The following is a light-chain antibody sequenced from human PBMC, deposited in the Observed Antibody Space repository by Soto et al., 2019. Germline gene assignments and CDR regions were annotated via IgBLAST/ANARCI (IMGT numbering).Light chain of an antibody. CDR3: QQYGSSALT. V-gene: IGKV3-20*01. CDR1: QSISSSY. J-gene: IGKJ4*01. CDR2: GAS. Sequence: TQSPSTLPASVGDRVTITCRASQSISSSYLAWYQQKPGQAPRLLIYGASSRATGIPDRFSGSGSGTDFTLTISRLEPEDFAVYYCQQYGSSALTFGGGTKVDI.